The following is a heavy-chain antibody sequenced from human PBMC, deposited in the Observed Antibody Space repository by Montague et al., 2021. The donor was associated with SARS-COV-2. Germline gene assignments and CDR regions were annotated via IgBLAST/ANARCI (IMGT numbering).Heavy chain of an antibody. Sequence: SETLSLTCTVSGGSISSSSYHWGWIRQPPGKGLEWIGSIYYSGSTYYNPSLKSRVTISVDTSKNQFSLKLSSVTAADTAVYYCARLGDTLTGYYNWFDPWGQGTLVTVSS. CDR2: IYYSGST. J-gene: IGHJ5*02. D-gene: IGHD3-9*01. CDR3: ARLGDTLTGYYNWFDP. V-gene: IGHV4-39*01. CDR1: GGSISSSSYH.